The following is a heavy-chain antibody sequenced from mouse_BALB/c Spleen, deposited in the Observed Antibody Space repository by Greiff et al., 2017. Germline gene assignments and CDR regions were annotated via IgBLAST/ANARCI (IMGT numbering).Heavy chain of an antibody. D-gene: IGHD1-1*01. CDR1: GYTFTSYY. CDR2: INPSNGGT. Sequence: VQLQQSGAELVKPGASVKLSCKASGYTFTSYYMYWVKQRPGQGLEWIGEINPSNGGTNFNEKFKSKATLTVDKSSSTAYMQLSSLTSEDSAVYYCTRDYGSSYWFAYWGQGTLVTVSA. V-gene: IGHV1S81*02. J-gene: IGHJ3*01. CDR3: TRDYGSSYWFAY.